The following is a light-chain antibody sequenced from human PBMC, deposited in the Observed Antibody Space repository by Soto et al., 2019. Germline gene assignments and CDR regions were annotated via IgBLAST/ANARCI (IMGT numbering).Light chain of an antibody. V-gene: IGKV3-20*01. J-gene: IGKJ1*01. CDR1: QSVSSSY. CDR3: QQYGSSPPTWT. CDR2: GAS. Sequence: EIVLTQSPGTLSLSPGERATLSCRASQSVSSSYLAWYQQKPGQAPRLLIYGASSRATGIPDRFSGSGSGTDFTLTISRLEPEDFAVYYCQQYGSSPPTWTCCQGTKVEIK.